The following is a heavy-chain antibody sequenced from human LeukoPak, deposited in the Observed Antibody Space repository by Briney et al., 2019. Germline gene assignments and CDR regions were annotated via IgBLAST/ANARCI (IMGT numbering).Heavy chain of an antibody. CDR2: IYYSGST. D-gene: IGHD6-19*01. Sequence: SETLSLTCTVSGGSISSYYWSWIRQPPGKGLEWIGYIYYSGSTNYNPSLKSRVTISVDTSKNQFSLKLSSVTAADTAVYYCAREQSGKAVADNWFDPWGQGTLVTVSS. CDR1: GGSISSYY. J-gene: IGHJ5*02. CDR3: AREQSGKAVADNWFDP. V-gene: IGHV4-59*01.